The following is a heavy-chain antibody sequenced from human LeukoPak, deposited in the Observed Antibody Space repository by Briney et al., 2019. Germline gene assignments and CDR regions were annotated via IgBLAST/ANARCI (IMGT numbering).Heavy chain of an antibody. Sequence: GASVKVSCKASGYMFGGFPINWVRQAPGQGLEWLGWINPNSGGTKYAQKFQGRVTLSRDTSISTAYLELSSLRSDDTAVYYCARPCSGGACWWFDSWGQGTLVTVSS. CDR2: INPNSGGT. CDR3: ARPCSGGACWWFDS. D-gene: IGHD2-15*01. V-gene: IGHV1-2*02. CDR1: GYMFGGFP. J-gene: IGHJ5*01.